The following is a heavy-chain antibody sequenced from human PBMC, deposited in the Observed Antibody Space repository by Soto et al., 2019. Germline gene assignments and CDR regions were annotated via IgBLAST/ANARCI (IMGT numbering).Heavy chain of an antibody. D-gene: IGHD2-8*02. V-gene: IGHV3-53*02. J-gene: IGHJ6*02. CDR1: GFTVSSNY. CDR2: IYSGGST. CDR3: ARDRGVSPPNYYYYGMDV. Sequence: EVQLVETGGGLIQPGGSLRLSCAASGFTVSSNYMSWVRQAPGKGLERVSVIYSGGSTYYADSVKGRFTISRDNSKNTLYLQMNSLRAEDTAVYYCARDRGVSPPNYYYYGMDVWGQGTTVTVSS.